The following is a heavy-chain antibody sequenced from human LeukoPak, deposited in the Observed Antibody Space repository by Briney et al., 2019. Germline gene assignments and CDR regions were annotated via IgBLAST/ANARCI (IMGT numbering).Heavy chain of an antibody. Sequence: GGSLRLSRAASGFTVSSNYMSWVRQAPGKGLEWVSVIHSGGSTYYADSVKGRFTISRDNSKNTLYLQMNSLRAEDTAVYYCARDSGYSSSPSFDYWGQGTLVTVSS. J-gene: IGHJ4*02. CDR1: GFTVSSNY. CDR2: IHSGGST. CDR3: ARDSGYSSSPSFDY. V-gene: IGHV3-66*01. D-gene: IGHD6-6*01.